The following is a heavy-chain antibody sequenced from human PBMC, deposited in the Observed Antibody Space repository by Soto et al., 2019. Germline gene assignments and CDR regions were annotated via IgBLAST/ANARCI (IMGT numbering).Heavy chain of an antibody. Sequence: PSETLSLTCTVTGDSISSRSYYWGCIRQPPGKGLEWIWTIYNSGSTYNVPTLGSRVSMSIDTSKDHFSVKLKSVTAADTALYFCVRQPTSVVTQAYFDVWGPGSLVTVSS. J-gene: IGHJ4*02. CDR1: GDSISSRSYY. CDR3: VRQPTSVVTQAYFDV. CDR2: IYNSGST. V-gene: IGHV4-39*01. D-gene: IGHD2-21*02.